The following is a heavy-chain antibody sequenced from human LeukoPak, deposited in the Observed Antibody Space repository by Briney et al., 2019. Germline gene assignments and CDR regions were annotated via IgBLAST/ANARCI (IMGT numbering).Heavy chain of an antibody. CDR3: AAWTDRGYSY. J-gene: IGHJ4*02. V-gene: IGHV3-7*01. D-gene: IGHD5-12*01. CDR1: GFTFSRSW. CDR2: IDPDGDGM. Sequence: GGSLRLSCTASGFTFSRSWMNWIRQAPGKGLEWVANIDPDGDGMRFVDSVKGRFTMSRDNAQSSLHLQMNSLRVEDTAFYYCAAWTDRGYSYWGQGVLVTVSS.